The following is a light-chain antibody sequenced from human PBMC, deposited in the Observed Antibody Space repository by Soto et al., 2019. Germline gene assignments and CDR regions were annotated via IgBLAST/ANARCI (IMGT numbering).Light chain of an antibody. V-gene: IGLV3-21*02. Sequence: SYELTQPPSVSVAPGQTARITCGGSNIGSKSVHWYQQKPGQAPMMVVCANSDRPSGIPERFSGSNSANTATLTISRVEAADEADYYCHVWDSGSAHHVFGTGTEVTVL. CDR3: HVWDSGSAHHV. CDR1: NIGSKS. CDR2: ANS. J-gene: IGLJ1*01.